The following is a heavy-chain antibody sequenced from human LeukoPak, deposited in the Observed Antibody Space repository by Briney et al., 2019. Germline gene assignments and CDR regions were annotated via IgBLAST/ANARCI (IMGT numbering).Heavy chain of an antibody. V-gene: IGHV4-34*01. CDR3: ARPYYYDSSGYTTSYYYMDV. J-gene: IGHJ6*03. CDR1: GGSFSGYY. CDR2: INHSGST. D-gene: IGHD3-22*01. Sequence: SETLSLTCAVYGGSFSGYYWSWIRQPPGKGLEWIGEINHSGSTNYNPSLKSRVTISVDTSKNQFSLKLSSVTAADTAVYYCARPYYYDSSGYTTSYYYMDVWGKGTTVTVS.